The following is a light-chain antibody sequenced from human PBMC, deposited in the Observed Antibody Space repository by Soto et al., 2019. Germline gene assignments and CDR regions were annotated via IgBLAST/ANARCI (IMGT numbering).Light chain of an antibody. V-gene: IGKV1-33*01. CDR1: QDISNY. Sequence: DIQMTQSPSSLSASVGDRVTITCQASQDISNYLNWYQQKPGKAPKLLIYDASNLETGVPSRFSGSGSGTDFTFTISSLPPEDIATYYCQQYDYLPPFTFGPGTKVDIK. CDR2: DAS. J-gene: IGKJ3*01. CDR3: QQYDYLPPFT.